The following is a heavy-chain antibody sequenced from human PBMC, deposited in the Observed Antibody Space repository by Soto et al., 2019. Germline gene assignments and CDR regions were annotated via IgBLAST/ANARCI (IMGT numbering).Heavy chain of an antibody. CDR3: ASDRFRGTYYLRGVTYFFEE. D-gene: IGHD1-26*01. V-gene: IGHV3-7*03. CDR2: IKQDESEK. Sequence: GSLRLSCVTYGLTFTDYWMSWVRQAPGKGLEWVANIKQDESEKNYLDSVKGRFTISRDNAKNSLYLQMNSLRAEDTAVYYCASDRFRGTYYLRGVTYFFEEWGQGAPLTVSS. CDR1: GLTFTDYW. J-gene: IGHJ4*02.